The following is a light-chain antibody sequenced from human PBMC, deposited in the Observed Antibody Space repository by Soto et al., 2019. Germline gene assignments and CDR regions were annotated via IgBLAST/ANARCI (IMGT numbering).Light chain of an antibody. CDR2: DAS. CDR1: QSVRSY. CDR3: QQRHLWPIT. V-gene: IGKV3-11*01. J-gene: IGKJ5*01. Sequence: EIVLTQSPATLSLSPGERATPSCRASQSVRSYLAWYQQKPGQVPRLVIYDASNRATGIPARFSGSGSGTDFTLTISSLEPEDFAVYFCQQRHLWPITFGQGTRVEIK.